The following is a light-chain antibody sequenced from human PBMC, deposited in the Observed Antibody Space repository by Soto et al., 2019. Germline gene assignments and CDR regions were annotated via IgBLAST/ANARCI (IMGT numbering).Light chain of an antibody. CDR3: GTWDSDLNAVV. Sequence: QAVVTQPPSVSAAPGQKVTISCSGSRSNISNNYVSWYQQLPRTAPKLLIFDNNQRPSVIPDRFSGSKSGTSATLGITGLQTGDEAGYFCGTWDSDLNAVVFGGGTKLTVL. V-gene: IGLV1-51*01. CDR2: DNN. CDR1: RSNISNNY. J-gene: IGLJ2*01.